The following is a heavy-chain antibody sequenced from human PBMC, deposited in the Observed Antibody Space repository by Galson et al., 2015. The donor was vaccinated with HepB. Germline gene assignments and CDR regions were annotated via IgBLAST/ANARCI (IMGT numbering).Heavy chain of an antibody. V-gene: IGHV1-46*03. J-gene: IGHJ4*02. CDR3: ARDREDDNHGY. D-gene: IGHD1-1*01. Sequence: CKASGYTFTSYYMHWVRQAPGQGLEWMGIINPSGGSTSYAQKFQGRVTMTRDTSTSTVYMELSSLRSEDTAVYYCARDREDDNHGYWGQGTLVTVSS. CDR2: INPSGGST. CDR1: GYTFTSYY.